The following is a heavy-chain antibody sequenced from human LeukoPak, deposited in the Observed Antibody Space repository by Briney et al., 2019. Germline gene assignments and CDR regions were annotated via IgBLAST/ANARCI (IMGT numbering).Heavy chain of an antibody. CDR3: AREEEYFDAFDI. D-gene: IGHD2/OR15-2a*01. Sequence: GGSLRLSCAASGFRFDDYGMHWVRQAPGKGLEWVSGISWNSGIIGYADSVKGRFTISRDNAKNSLYLQMNSLRAEDTAVYYCAREEEYFDAFDIWGQGTMVTVSS. J-gene: IGHJ3*02. V-gene: IGHV3-9*01. CDR1: GFRFDDYG. CDR2: ISWNSGII.